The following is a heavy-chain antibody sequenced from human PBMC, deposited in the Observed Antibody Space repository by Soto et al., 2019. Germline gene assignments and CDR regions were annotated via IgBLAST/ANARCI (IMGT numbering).Heavy chain of an antibody. D-gene: IGHD2-2*01. J-gene: IGHJ6*02. CDR2: IYSSGST. CDR3: ARDRASRGMDV. CDR1: GYTVSSNY. V-gene: IGHV3-53*01. Sequence: EVQLVESGGGLIQPGGSLRLSCAASGYTVSSNYMSWVRQAPGTGREWVSVIYSSGSTYYTDSVRGRFTISRDNSKNTVFLQMNSLRVEDTAVYYCARDRASRGMDVWGQGTTVTVSS.